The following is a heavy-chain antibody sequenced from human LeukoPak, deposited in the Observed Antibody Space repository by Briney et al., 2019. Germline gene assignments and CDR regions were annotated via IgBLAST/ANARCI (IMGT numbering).Heavy chain of an antibody. CDR3: MKLPTMIIVIDTDFEY. V-gene: IGHV3-53*01. Sequence: GGSLRLSCTVSGFTVSSNSMSWVRQAPGKGLEWVSFIYSDNTHYSDSVKGRFTISRDNSKNTLHLQMNNVRAEDTALYYCMKLPTMIIVIDTDFEYWGQGAQVTVSS. CDR1: GFTVSSNS. D-gene: IGHD2-21*01. J-gene: IGHJ4*02. CDR2: IYSDNT.